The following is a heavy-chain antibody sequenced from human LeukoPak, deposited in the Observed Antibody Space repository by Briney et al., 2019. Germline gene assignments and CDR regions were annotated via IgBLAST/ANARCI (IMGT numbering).Heavy chain of an antibody. D-gene: IGHD1-1*01. Sequence: SETLSLTCTVSGGSISSSSYYWGRIRQPPGKGLERIGSIYYSGSTYYNPSLKSRVTISVDTSKNQFSLKLSSVTAADTAVYYCARVEVVQLERRSWFDPWGQGTLVTVSS. CDR1: GGSISSSSYY. CDR3: ARVEVVQLERRSWFDP. J-gene: IGHJ5*02. CDR2: IYYSGST. V-gene: IGHV4-39*07.